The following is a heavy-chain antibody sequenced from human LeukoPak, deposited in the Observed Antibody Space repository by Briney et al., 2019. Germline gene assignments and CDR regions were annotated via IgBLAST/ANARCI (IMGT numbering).Heavy chain of an antibody. CDR3: ATIKRGDIYGYFDF. CDR2: LYDSVRT. CDR1: VGSISSHY. D-gene: IGHD5-18*01. Sequence: PSETLSLTCTVSVGSISSHYWSWLRQPPGKGLEWIAYLYDSVRTKDNPSLKGRVTLSADTSKNQHSRRLSSVTAADTAVYYCATIKRGDIYGYFDFWGQGILVTVSS. V-gene: IGHV4-59*11. J-gene: IGHJ4*02.